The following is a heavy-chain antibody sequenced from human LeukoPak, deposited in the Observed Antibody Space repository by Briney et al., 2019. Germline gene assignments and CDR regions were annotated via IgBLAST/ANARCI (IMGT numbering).Heavy chain of an antibody. CDR2: IYSGGST. Sequence: PGGSLRLSCAASGFTFDDYAMHWVRQAPGKGLEWVSVIYSGGSTYYADSVKGRFTISRHNSKNTLYLQMNSLRAEDTAVYYCARADGYLLIDYWGQGTLVTVSS. V-gene: IGHV3-53*04. D-gene: IGHD5-24*01. J-gene: IGHJ4*02. CDR1: GFTFDDYA. CDR3: ARADGYLLIDY.